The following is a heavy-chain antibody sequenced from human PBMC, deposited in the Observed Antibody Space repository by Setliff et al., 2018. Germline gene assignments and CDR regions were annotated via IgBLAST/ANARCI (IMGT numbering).Heavy chain of an antibody. CDR2: ISYDGSNK. CDR3: ARNYDSSGYYLDPFGY. V-gene: IGHV3-30-3*01. D-gene: IGHD3-22*01. J-gene: IGHJ4*02. CDR1: GFTFSSYA. Sequence: GGSLRLSCAASGFTFSSYAMHWVRQAPGKGLEWVAVISYDGSNKYYADSVKGRFTISRDNSKNTLYLQMNSLRAEDTAVYYCARNYDSSGYYLDPFGYWGQGTLVTVSS.